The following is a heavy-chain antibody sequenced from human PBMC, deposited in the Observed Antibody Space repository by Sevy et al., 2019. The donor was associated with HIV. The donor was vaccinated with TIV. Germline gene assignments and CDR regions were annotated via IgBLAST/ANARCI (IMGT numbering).Heavy chain of an antibody. CDR3: ASGARENIFDY. CDR1: GGSISSYY. Sequence: SETLSLTCTVSGGSISSYYWSWIRQPAGKGLEWIGRIYTSGSTNYNPSLKSRVTMSVDTPKNQFSLKLSSVTAADTAVYYCASGARENIFDYWGQGTLVTVSS. D-gene: IGHD3-16*01. V-gene: IGHV4-4*07. CDR2: IYTSGST. J-gene: IGHJ4*02.